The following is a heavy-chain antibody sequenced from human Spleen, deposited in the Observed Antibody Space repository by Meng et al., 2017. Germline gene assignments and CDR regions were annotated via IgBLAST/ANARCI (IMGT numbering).Heavy chain of an antibody. Sequence: QLQLQDSGPRLVKPSETLSITCTVSGGSISTSGYYWGWIRQPPGKGLEWIGSIGHSGITYYTPSLKSRVTVSIDTSKSQFSLKLTSVTAADTAVYYCVRSSGWVRTGFDPWGQGTLVTVSS. CDR2: IGHSGIT. D-gene: IGHD6-19*01. CDR1: GGSISTSGYY. V-gene: IGHV4-39*01. J-gene: IGHJ5*02. CDR3: VRSSGWVRTGFDP.